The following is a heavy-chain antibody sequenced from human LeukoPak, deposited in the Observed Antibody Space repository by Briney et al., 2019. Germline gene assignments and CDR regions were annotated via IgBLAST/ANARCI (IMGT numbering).Heavy chain of an antibody. D-gene: IGHD3-10*01. CDR2: ISGSGGST. CDR3: AKDPSGLGYYYYMDV. J-gene: IGHJ6*03. V-gene: IGHV3-23*01. CDR1: GFTFSSYA. Sequence: GGSLRLSCAASGFTFSSYAMSWVRQAPGKGLEWVSAISGSGGSTYYADSVKGRFTISRDNSKNTLYLQMNSLRAEDTAVYYCAKDPSGLGYYYYMDVWGKGTTVTVSS.